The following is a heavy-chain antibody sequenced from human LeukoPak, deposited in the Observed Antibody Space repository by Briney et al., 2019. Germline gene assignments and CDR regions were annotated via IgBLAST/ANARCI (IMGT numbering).Heavy chain of an antibody. D-gene: IGHD2-2*02. CDR3: AREWDCSSASCYITRFDP. J-gene: IGHJ5*02. Sequence: ASVKVSCKASGYTFTDYYIYWVRQAPGQGLEWVGWINPNSGGTDYAQKFQGRVIMTRDTSISTAYMELSRLRSDDTAVYYCAREWDCSSASCYITRFDPWGQGTLVTVSS. CDR1: GYTFTDYY. CDR2: INPNSGGT. V-gene: IGHV1-2*02.